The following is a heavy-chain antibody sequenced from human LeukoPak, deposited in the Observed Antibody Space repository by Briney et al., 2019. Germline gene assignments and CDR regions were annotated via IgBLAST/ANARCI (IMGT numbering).Heavy chain of an antibody. CDR1: GYTFTSYG. V-gene: IGHV1-18*01. CDR3: AREAHTAAAGDAVDY. D-gene: IGHD6-13*01. J-gene: IGHJ4*02. Sequence: ASVKVSCKASGYTFTSYGISWVRQAPGQGLEWMGWISAYNGNTNYAQKLQGRVTMTTDTSTSTAYMELRSLRSDDTAVYYCAREAHTAAAGDAVDYWGQGTLVTVSS. CDR2: ISAYNGNT.